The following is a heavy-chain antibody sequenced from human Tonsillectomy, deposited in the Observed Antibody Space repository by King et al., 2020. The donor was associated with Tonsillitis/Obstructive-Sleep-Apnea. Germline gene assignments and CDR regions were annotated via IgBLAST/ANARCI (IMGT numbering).Heavy chain of an antibody. CDR3: AHWLVYVFDGTCYENWFDP. J-gene: IGHJ5*02. CDR1: GFSLSTTGVG. D-gene: IGHD2-2*01. Sequence: ITLKESGPTLVKPTQTLTLTCTFSGFSLSTTGVGVGWIRQPPGKALEWLALIYWDDDKRYSPSLKSRLTITKDTSKNHVVLTMTNMDPVDTATYYCAHWLVYVFDGTCYENWFDPSGQGTLVTVSS. V-gene: IGHV2-5*02. CDR2: IYWDDDK.